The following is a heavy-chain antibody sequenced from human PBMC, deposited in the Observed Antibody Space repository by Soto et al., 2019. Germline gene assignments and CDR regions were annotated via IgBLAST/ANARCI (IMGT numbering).Heavy chain of an antibody. CDR1: GFTFSSYD. Sequence: QVQLVESGGGVVQPGGSLRLSCAASGFTFSSYDMHWVRQAPGKGLEWVAVIWYDGSSKYYADSVKGRFTISRDNSKNTLYLQMNSLRAEDTAVYYCARDLARWGQGTLVTVSS. J-gene: IGHJ4*02. CDR2: IWYDGSSK. D-gene: IGHD3-16*01. V-gene: IGHV3-33*01. CDR3: ARDLAR.